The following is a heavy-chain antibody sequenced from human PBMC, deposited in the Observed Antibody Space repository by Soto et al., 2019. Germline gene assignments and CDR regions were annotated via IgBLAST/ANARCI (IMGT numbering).Heavy chain of an antibody. Sequence: EVQLVESGGGLVQPGRSLRLSCAASGFTFDDYAMHWVRQAPGKGLEWVSGISWDSNDIGYADSVKGRFTISRDNAKNSLYLQMNSLKTEDTAVYYCVRATYFSDSSGYTRCFDYWGQGTLVTVSS. CDR2: ISWDSNDI. D-gene: IGHD3-22*01. CDR3: VRATYFSDSSGYTRCFDY. V-gene: IGHV3-9*01. CDR1: GFTFDDYA. J-gene: IGHJ4*02.